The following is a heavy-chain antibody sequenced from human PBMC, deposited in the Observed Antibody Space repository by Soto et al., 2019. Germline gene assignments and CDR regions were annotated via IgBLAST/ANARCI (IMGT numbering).Heavy chain of an antibody. Sequence: PGGSLRLSCAASGFTFSGFGMHWVRQVPDRGLEWVAVISYNARAAYYADSVKGRFTVSRDNSRNTMYLQMDSLRTEDTALYHCVKDKDYLGLFYNWGQGTPVIVSS. CDR3: VKDKDYLGLFYN. CDR2: ISYNARAA. D-gene: IGHD3-10*01. CDR1: GFTFSGFG. V-gene: IGHV3-30*18. J-gene: IGHJ4*02.